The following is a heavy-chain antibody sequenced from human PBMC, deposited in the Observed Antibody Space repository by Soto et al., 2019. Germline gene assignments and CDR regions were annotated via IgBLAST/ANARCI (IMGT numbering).Heavy chain of an antibody. D-gene: IGHD3-9*01. V-gene: IGHV3-64D*06. CDR1: GFTFNSYS. J-gene: IGHJ5*02. Sequence: GGSLRLSCVASGFTFNSYSMNWVRQAPGEGLEYVSAISGYGDTTYYADSVKGRFTISRDNSKKTLYLQMNSLRPEDTAVYYCVKVSTFYDILTGYYSTNFFDPWGQGTLVTVSS. CDR3: VKVSTFYDILTGYYSTNFFDP. CDR2: ISGYGDTT.